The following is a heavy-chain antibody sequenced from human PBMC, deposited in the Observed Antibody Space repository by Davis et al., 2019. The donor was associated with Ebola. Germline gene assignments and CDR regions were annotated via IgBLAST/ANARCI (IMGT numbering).Heavy chain of an antibody. CDR1: GFTFSSYS. Sequence: GESLKISCAASGFTFSSYSMNWVRQAPGKGLEWVSYISSSSSTIYYADSVKGRFTISRDNAKNSLYLQMNSLRAEDTAVYYCARDLGGHWGQGTLVTVSS. V-gene: IGHV3-48*04. D-gene: IGHD3-16*01. CDR2: ISSSSSTI. CDR3: ARDLGGH. J-gene: IGHJ4*02.